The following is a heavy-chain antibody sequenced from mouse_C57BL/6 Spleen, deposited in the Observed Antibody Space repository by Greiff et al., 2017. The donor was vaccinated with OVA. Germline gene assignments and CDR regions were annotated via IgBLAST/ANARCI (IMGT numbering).Heavy chain of an antibody. CDR3: ANYDPAWFAY. J-gene: IGHJ3*01. V-gene: IGHV1-82*01. Sequence: QVQLQQSGPELVKPGASVKISCKASGYAFSSSWMNWVKQRPGKGLEWIGRIYPGDGDTNYNGKFKGKATLTADKSSSTAYMQLSSLTSEDSAVYFCANYDPAWFAYWGQGTLVTVSA. CDR1: GYAFSSSW. CDR2: IYPGDGDT. D-gene: IGHD2-3*01.